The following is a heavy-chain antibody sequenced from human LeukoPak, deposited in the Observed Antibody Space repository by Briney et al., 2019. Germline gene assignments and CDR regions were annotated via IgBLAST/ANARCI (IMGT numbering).Heavy chain of an antibody. CDR2: IYYSGST. CDR1: GGSFSGYY. V-gene: IGHV4-59*01. Sequence: SETLSLTCAVYGGSFSGYYWSWIRQPPGKGLEWIGYIYYSGSTNYNPSLKSRVTISVDTSKNQFSLKLSSVTAADTAVYYCARVKGYSYGLYDYWGQGTLVTVSS. D-gene: IGHD5-18*01. CDR3: ARVKGYSYGLYDY. J-gene: IGHJ4*02.